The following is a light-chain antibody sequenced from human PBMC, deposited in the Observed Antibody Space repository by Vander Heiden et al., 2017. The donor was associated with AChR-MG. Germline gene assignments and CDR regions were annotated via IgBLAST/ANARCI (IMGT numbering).Light chain of an antibody. Sequence: SLSPSSLSASVGDRVTITCRASQSIGTYLHWYQQKAGKAPKFLIYGASSLQSGVPSRFSGSGSGTDFTLTISNLQPEDFATYYCQQGYTTPRTFGQGTRVEIK. V-gene: IGKV1-39*01. CDR2: GAS. J-gene: IGKJ1*01. CDR1: QSIGTY. CDR3: QQGYTTPRT.